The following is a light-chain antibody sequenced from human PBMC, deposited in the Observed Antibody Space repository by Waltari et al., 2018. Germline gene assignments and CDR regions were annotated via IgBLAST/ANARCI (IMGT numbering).Light chain of an antibody. Sequence: SYELTQPPSVSVSPGQTATITCSGDKLGDKYVCWYQKKPGPSPVVVIYQDNNRPSGIPERFSGSNSGNTATLTISGTQPLDEADYYCQAWDSSTVVFGGGTKLTVL. V-gene: IGLV3-1*01. J-gene: IGLJ3*02. CDR1: KLGDKY. CDR3: QAWDSSTVV. CDR2: QDN.